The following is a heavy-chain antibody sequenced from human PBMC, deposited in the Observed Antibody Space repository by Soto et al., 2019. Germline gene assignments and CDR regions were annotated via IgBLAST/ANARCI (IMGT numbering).Heavy chain of an antibody. CDR2: INHSGST. CDR1: GGSFSGYY. CDR3: ARDKITGLFDY. Sequence: QVQLQQWGAGLLKPSETLSLTCAVYGGSFSGYYWTWIRQPPGTGLAWIGEINHSGSTNYNPSLKSRVTISVDTSKSQFSLKLTSVTAADTAVYYWARDKITGLFDYWGQGTLVTVSS. V-gene: IGHV4-34*01. D-gene: IGHD2-8*02. J-gene: IGHJ4*02.